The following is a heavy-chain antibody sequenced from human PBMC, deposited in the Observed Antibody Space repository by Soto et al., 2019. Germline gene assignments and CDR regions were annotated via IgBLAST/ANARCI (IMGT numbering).Heavy chain of an antibody. CDR1: GGSISSGGYY. V-gene: IGHV4-31*03. CDR2: IYYSGST. D-gene: IGHD5-12*01. Sequence: SETLSLTCTVSGGSISSGGYYWSWIRQHPGKGLEWIGYIYYSGSTYYNPSLKSRVTISVDTSKNQFSLKLSSVTAADTAVYYCARESAPVATIKARVLDYWGQGTLVTVSS. CDR3: ARESAPVATIKARVLDY. J-gene: IGHJ4*02.